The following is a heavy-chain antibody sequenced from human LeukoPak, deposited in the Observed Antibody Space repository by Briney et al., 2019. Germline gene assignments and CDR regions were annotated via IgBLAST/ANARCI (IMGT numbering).Heavy chain of an antibody. V-gene: IGHV4-61*01. CDR2: IYYSGST. CDR1: GDSVSSVSYY. Sequence: PGTLSLTCTVSGDSVSSVSYYWSWIRPPPGKGLECIGYIYYSGSTNYNPSLRSRVTISVDTSKNQFSLKLSSVTAADTAVYYCARAPGLSGDFRVYWGQGILVTVSS. D-gene: IGHD7-27*01. J-gene: IGHJ4*02. CDR3: ARAPGLSGDFRVY.